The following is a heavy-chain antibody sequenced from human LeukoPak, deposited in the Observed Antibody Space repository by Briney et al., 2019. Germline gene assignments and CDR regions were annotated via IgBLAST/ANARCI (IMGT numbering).Heavy chain of an antibody. CDR2: IYYSGST. D-gene: IGHD1-1*01. V-gene: IGHV4-59*01. Sequence: SETLSLTCTVSGGSISSYYWSWIRQPPGKGLEWIGYIYYSGSTNYNPSLKSRVTISVDTSKNQFSLKLSSVTAADTAVYYCARAGERGVDYYYYMDVWGKGTTVTVSS. CDR3: ARAGERGVDYYYYMDV. J-gene: IGHJ6*03. CDR1: GGSISSYY.